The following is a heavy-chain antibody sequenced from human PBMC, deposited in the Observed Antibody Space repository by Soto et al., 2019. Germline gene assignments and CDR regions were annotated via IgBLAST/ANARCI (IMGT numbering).Heavy chain of an antibody. CDR2: IYYTGST. CDR1: GGSISSSRYH. D-gene: IGHD6-13*01. V-gene: IGHV4-39*01. CDR3: ASTYSSTIHGPINY. Sequence: TSETLSLTCTVSGGSISSSRYHWGWVRQPPGKGLEWIGSIYYTGSTYSNPSLKSRVTISMETSKSQFSLKVNSVSAADTAVYSCASTYSSTIHGPINYWGQGTLVTVSS. J-gene: IGHJ4*02.